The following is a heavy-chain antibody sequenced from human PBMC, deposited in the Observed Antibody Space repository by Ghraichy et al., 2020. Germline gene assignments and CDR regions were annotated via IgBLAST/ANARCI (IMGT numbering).Heavy chain of an antibody. CDR1: GDTIISNNL. Sequence: GSLRLSCAVSGDTIISNNLWSWVRQPPGKGLEWIGVIFHRGFTNYNPSLKSRITISLDKSKNKFSLKMTSVTAEDTAVYYCARGIDRLWYFDSWGQGTLVTVSS. CDR3: ARGIDRLWYFDS. D-gene: IGHD2-21*01. CDR2: IFHRGFT. J-gene: IGHJ4*02. V-gene: IGHV4-4*02.